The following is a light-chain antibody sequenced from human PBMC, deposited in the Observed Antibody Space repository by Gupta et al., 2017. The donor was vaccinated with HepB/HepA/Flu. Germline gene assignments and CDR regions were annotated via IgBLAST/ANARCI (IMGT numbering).Light chain of an antibody. V-gene: IGKV1-39*01. CDR2: SAS. J-gene: IGKJ3*01. Sequence: DIQMTQSPSSLSASVGDRVTITCRASESISLFLNWYQQKSGKAPKLLIYSASTLESGVPSKFSCSGFGTDFTSTIRCLQPEDFATYFCPPRNHSLFTFGRGTKVEVK. CDR1: ESISLF. CDR3: PPRNHSLFT.